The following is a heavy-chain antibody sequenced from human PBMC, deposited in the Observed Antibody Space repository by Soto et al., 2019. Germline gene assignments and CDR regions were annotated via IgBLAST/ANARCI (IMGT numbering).Heavy chain of an antibody. Sequence: QVQLQESGPGLVKPSETLSLTCTVSGGSISSYYWSWIRQPPGKGLEWIGYIYYSGSTNYNPSLKTRLTISVDTSKNPFSPKLSSVTAADTAVYYCARLAYYYDSSGYYLLHYYYGMDVWGQGTTVTVPS. D-gene: IGHD3-22*01. V-gene: IGHV4-59*01. CDR3: ARLAYYYDSSGYYLLHYYYGMDV. CDR1: GGSISSYY. J-gene: IGHJ6*02. CDR2: IYYSGST.